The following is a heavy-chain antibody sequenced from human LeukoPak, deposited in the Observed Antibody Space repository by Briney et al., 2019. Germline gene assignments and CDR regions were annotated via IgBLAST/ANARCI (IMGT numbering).Heavy chain of an antibody. V-gene: IGHV5-51*01. CDR3: ARRTDSGWKWFDP. J-gene: IGHJ5*02. Sequence: NRGDSLKLSCKASGYRFTSYWIGWVRQMPGKGLEWMGVIHPGEYERRYSPSFEGQVTISADKSISTAYMQWSSLKASDTAMYYCARRTDSGWKWFDPWGQGTLVTVSS. D-gene: IGHD6-25*01. CDR1: GYRFTSYW. CDR2: IHPGEYER.